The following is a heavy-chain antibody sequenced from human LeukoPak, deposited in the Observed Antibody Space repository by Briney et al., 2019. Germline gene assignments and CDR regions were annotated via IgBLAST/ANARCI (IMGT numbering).Heavy chain of an antibody. J-gene: IGHJ4*02. CDR2: FDPEDGET. CDR1: GYTLTELS. D-gene: IGHD6-13*01. V-gene: IGHV1-24*01. Sequence: ASVKVPCKVSGYTLTELSMHWVRQAPGKGLEWMGGFDPEDGETIYAQKFQGRVTMTEDTSTDTAYMELSSLRSEDTAVYYCATAQSIAAAGTMWSVFDYWGQGTLVTVSS. CDR3: ATAQSIAAAGTMWSVFDY.